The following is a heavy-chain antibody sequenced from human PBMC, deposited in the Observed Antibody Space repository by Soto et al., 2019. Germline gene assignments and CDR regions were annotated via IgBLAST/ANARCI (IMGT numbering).Heavy chain of an antibody. CDR2: IRGSSGST. V-gene: IGHV3-23*01. CDR1: GFTFSTFD. J-gene: IGHJ4*02. Sequence: EVQLLESGGGLIQPGGSLILSCAASGFTFSTFDMTWVRQPPGKGLEWVSLIRGSSGSTYYADSVKGRFTISKDNSKNTLYLQMNSLGAEDTAVYFCVKGAWLDYWGQGNMVTVSS. CDR3: VKGAWLDY.